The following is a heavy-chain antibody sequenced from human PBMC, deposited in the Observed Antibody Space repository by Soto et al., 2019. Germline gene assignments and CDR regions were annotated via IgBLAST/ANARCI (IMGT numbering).Heavy chain of an antibody. CDR3: VRDTQWAFDI. Sequence: EVQVVESGGGLVQPGGSLRLSCAASGFTFSSYSMNWVRQAPGKGLEWISYIGIDSNLRSYADSVKGRFTISRDNAKNSLYLQMTSLGDDDTAVYSCVRDTQWAFDIWGQGTMVTVSS. CDR1: GFTFSSYS. CDR2: IGIDSNLR. D-gene: IGHD2-8*01. J-gene: IGHJ3*02. V-gene: IGHV3-48*02.